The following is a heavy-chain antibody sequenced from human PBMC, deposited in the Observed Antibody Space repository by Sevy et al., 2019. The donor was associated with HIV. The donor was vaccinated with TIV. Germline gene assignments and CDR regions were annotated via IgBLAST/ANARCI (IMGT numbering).Heavy chain of an antibody. CDR3: ARDRGGSADYYYYMDV. D-gene: IGHD3-10*01. Sequence: SETLSLTCTVSGDSINLYYWNWIRQPAEKGLEWIGRIYTSGSTNYNPSLKSRVTMSVDTSKNQFSLKLTSVTAADSAVYYCARDRGGSADYYYYMDVWGKGTTVTVSS. J-gene: IGHJ6*03. CDR1: GDSINLYY. V-gene: IGHV4-4*07. CDR2: IYTSGST.